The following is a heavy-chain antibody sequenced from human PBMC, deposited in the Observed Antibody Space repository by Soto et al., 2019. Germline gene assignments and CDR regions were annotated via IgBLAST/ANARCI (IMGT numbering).Heavy chain of an antibody. V-gene: IGHV4-31*01. CDR3: ARLYWGGRGFDY. J-gene: IGHJ4*02. CDR1: GGSISSGGYY. Sequence: QVQLQESGPGLVKPSQTLSLTCTVSGGSISSGGYYWSWIRQHPGEGLEWIGNNYNSGSTYSNPSLKSLSNMSVHTSTNQFSLKLSSVTAADTAVYDWARLYWGGRGFDYWCQGTLVSVSS. CDR2: NYNSGST. D-gene: IGHD7-27*01.